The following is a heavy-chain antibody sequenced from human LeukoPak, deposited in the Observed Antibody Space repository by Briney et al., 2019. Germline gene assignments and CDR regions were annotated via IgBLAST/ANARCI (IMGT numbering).Heavy chain of an antibody. V-gene: IGHV3-30-3*01. CDR1: GFTFSSYA. CDR3: ARDERGFDY. Sequence: PGGSLRLSCAASGFTFSSYAMHWVRQAPGKGLEWVAVISYDGSNKYYADSVKGRFTISRDNSKNTLYLQMNSLRAEDTAVYYCARDERGFDYWGQGTLVTVSS. CDR2: ISYDGSNK. D-gene: IGHD3-10*01. J-gene: IGHJ4*02.